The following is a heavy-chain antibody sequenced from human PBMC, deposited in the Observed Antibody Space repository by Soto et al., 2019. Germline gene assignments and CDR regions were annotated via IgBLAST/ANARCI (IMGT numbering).Heavy chain of an antibody. CDR2: IYYSGNT. D-gene: IGHD6-19*01. J-gene: IGHJ4*02. CDR1: GDSISSYY. CDR3: ARDRGQWSDY. V-gene: IGHV4-59*01. Sequence: SETLSLTCTVSGDSISSYYWSWIRQPPGKGLEWIGYIYYSGNTNYNPSLKSRVTISVDTSKNQFSLKLTSVTAADTAVYYCARDRGQWSDYWGQGTLVTVSS.